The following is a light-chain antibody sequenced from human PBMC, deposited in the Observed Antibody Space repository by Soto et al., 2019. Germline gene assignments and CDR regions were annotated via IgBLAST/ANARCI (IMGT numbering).Light chain of an antibody. Sequence: QSVLIQPPSASGSPGQSVTISCTETSSHVGAYNYVSWYQQHPAKAPKVIIYEVSKRPSGAPDRFSGSKSGSTASLTVSGLQPEDEAAYYCSSYAVTNIFVFGTGTKVTVL. CDR1: SSHVGAYNY. CDR2: EVS. J-gene: IGLJ1*01. CDR3: SSYAVTNIFV. V-gene: IGLV2-8*01.